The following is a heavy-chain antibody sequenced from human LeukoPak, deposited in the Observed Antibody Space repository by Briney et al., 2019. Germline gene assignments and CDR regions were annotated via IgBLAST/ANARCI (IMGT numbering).Heavy chain of an antibody. V-gene: IGHV1-69*06. CDR2: IIPIFGTA. CDR3: AESYCSGGSCYYSWFDP. J-gene: IGHJ5*02. D-gene: IGHD2-15*01. Sequence: SVKVSCKASGGTFSSYAISWVRQAPGQGLEWMGGIIPIFGTANYAQKFQGRVTITADKSTSTAYMELSSLRSEDTAVYYCAESYCSGGSCYYSWFDPWGQGTLVTVSS. CDR1: GGTFSSYA.